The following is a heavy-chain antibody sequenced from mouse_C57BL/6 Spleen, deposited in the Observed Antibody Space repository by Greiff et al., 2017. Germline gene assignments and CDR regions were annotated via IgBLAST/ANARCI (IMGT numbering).Heavy chain of an antibody. CDR1: GYTFTSYW. D-gene: IGHD1-1*01. V-gene: IGHV1-52*01. J-gene: IGHJ1*03. CDR3: AYGWYFDV. CDR2: IDPSDSET. Sequence: QVQLQQSGAELVRPGSSVKLSCKASGYTFTSYWMHWVKQRPIQGLEWIGNIDPSDSETHYNQKFKDKATLTVYKSSSTAYMQLSSLSSEDSAVYYCAYGWYFDVWGTGTTVTVSS.